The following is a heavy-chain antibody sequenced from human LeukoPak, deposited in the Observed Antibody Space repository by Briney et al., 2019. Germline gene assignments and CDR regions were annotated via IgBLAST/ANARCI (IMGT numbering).Heavy chain of an antibody. CDR1: GFTFSDYY. Sequence: GGSLRLSCAASGFTFSDYYMTWIRQAPGKGLEWVSDISSSSSYTNYADPVKGRFTISRDNAKNSLYLQMNSLRDEDTAAYYCAREMGTTSDYWGQGTLVTVSS. J-gene: IGHJ4*02. V-gene: IGHV3-11*06. CDR2: ISSSSSYT. D-gene: IGHD1-7*01. CDR3: AREMGTTSDY.